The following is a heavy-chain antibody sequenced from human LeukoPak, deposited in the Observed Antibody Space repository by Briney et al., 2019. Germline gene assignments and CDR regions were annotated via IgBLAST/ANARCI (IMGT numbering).Heavy chain of an antibody. CDR3: AREGRHSSSWSWKIGGYYYGMDV. D-gene: IGHD6-13*01. Sequence: GASVKVSCKASGGTFSSYAISWVRQAPGQGLEWMGRIIPILGIANYAQKFQGRVTITADKSTSTAYMELSSLRSEDTAVYYCAREGRHSSSWSWKIGGYYYGMDVWGQGTTVTVSS. CDR2: IIPILGIA. CDR1: GGTFSSYA. J-gene: IGHJ6*02. V-gene: IGHV1-69*04.